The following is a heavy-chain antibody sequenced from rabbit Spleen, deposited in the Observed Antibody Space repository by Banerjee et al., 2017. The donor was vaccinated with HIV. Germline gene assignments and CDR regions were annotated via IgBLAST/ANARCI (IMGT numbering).Heavy chain of an antibody. D-gene: IGHD1-1*01. J-gene: IGHJ4*01. Sequence: QQLVESGGDLVKPGASLTLTCTASGFSFSSGLNMVWVRQAPGKGLEWIACIDGGSSSSTWYANWAKGRFTISKTSSTTVTLQMTSLTAADTATYFCARDTSGNNYMHFNLWGPGTLVTVS. CDR2: IDGGSSSST. CDR1: GFSFSSGLN. V-gene: IGHV1S40*01. CDR3: ARDTSGNNYMHFNL.